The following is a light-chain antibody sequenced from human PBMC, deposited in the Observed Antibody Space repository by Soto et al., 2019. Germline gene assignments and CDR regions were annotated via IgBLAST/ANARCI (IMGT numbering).Light chain of an antibody. J-gene: IGLJ3*02. CDR1: GSDVGFSKF. V-gene: IGLV2-14*01. CDR3: SSYTSSTIWV. CDR2: EVS. Sequence: QSVLTQPASVSGSPGQSITISCTGTGSDVGFSKFVSWHQQHPGKAPKLIIYEVSDRPSGVSNRFSGSKSGNTASLTISGLLAEDEADYYCSSYTSSTIWVFGGGIKLTVL.